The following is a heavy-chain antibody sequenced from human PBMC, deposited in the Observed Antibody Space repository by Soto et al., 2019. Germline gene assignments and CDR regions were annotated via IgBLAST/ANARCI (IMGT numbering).Heavy chain of an antibody. D-gene: IGHD3-10*01. CDR2: IYFSGSS. J-gene: IGHJ4*02. V-gene: IGHV4-39*01. CDR3: ARHYPFGSGSYSPYYFDS. Sequence: LSLTCTVSCGSISSSLYYWGWIRQPPGKGLEWIGSIYFSGSSYYNPSLKSRVTIFVDTSKNQFSLKLSSVTAADTAVYYCARHYPFGSGSYSPYYFDSWGQGTLVTVSS. CDR1: CGSISSSLYY.